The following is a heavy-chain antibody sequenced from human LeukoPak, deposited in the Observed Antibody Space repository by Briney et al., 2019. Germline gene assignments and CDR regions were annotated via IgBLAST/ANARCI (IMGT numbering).Heavy chain of an antibody. CDR3: ERGGVAVAGRPYYYYGMDV. V-gene: IGHV4-34*01. D-gene: IGHD6-19*01. Sequence: SETLSLTCAVYGGSFSGYYWSWIRQPAGKGLEWIGEINHSGSTNYNPSLKSRVTISVDTSKNQFSLKLSSVTAADTAVYYCERGGVAVAGRPYYYYGMDVWGQGTTVTVSS. CDR2: INHSGST. J-gene: IGHJ6*02. CDR1: GGSFSGYY.